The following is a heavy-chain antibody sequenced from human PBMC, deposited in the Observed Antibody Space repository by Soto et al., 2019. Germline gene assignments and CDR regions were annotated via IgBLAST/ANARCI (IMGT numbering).Heavy chain of an antibody. CDR3: ARSESNQLLDDYSYTYYMDV. CDR2: IYYSGSP. D-gene: IGHD2-2*01. Sequence: SETLSLTCTVSGGSISSYYWSWIRQPPGKGLEWIGYIYYSGSPNYNPPLKSRGTIAVDTSKKQFSLKLISETAADAAGYYWARSESNQLLDDYSYTYYMDVWGKGTTVTVSS. V-gene: IGHV4-59*01. J-gene: IGHJ6*03. CDR1: GGSISSYY.